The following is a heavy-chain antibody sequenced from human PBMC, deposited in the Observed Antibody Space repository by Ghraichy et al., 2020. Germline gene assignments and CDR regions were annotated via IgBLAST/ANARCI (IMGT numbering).Heavy chain of an antibody. J-gene: IGHJ5*02. Sequence: ASVKFSCKASGHTFTSYDINWVRQTTGQGLEWMGWMNPNSGNTGYAQKFQGRITMTRNTSISTAYMELSSLRSEDTAVYYCARDRSYDFWSGHGFDPWGQGTLVTVSS. D-gene: IGHD3-3*01. CDR2: MNPNSGNT. CDR3: ARDRSYDFWSGHGFDP. V-gene: IGHV1-8*01. CDR1: GHTFTSYD.